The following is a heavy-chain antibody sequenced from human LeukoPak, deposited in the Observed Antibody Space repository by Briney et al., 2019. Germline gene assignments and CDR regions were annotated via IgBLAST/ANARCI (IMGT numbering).Heavy chain of an antibody. CDR1: GFTFSDYY. V-gene: IGHV3-11*04. Sequence: GGSLRLSCAASGFTFSDYYMSWIRQAPGKGLEWVSYISSSGSTIYYADSVKGRFTISRDNAKNSLYLQMNSLRAEDTAVYYCARGWRVWGSYRYWGGNWFDPWGQGTLVTVSS. J-gene: IGHJ5*02. D-gene: IGHD3-16*02. CDR2: ISSSGSTI. CDR3: ARGWRVWGSYRYWGGNWFDP.